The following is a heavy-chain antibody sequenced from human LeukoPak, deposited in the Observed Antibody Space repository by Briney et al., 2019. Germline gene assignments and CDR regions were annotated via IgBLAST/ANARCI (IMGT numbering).Heavy chain of an antibody. CDR2: ISYDGSNK. D-gene: IGHD2-8*01. CDR1: GFTFSSYG. CDR3: ARDQSNDV. Sequence: PGGSLRLSCAASGFTFSSYGMHWVRQAPGKGLEWVAVISYDGSNKYYADSVKGRFTISRDNAKNSLYLQMNSLRDEDTAVYYCARDQSNDVWGQGTTVTVSS. J-gene: IGHJ6*02. V-gene: IGHV3-30*03.